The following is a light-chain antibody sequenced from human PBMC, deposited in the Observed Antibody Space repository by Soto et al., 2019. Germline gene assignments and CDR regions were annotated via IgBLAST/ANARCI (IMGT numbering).Light chain of an antibody. CDR3: RQYGNSQYT. Sequence: EIVLTQSPDTLSLSPGERATLSCRASQSVSSSYLAWYQQKPGQAPRLLIYGASSRATGIPARFSASGSGTDFTLTISRLEPTDFAVYYCRQYGNSQYTFGQATKLEIK. CDR1: QSVSSSY. V-gene: IGKV3-20*01. CDR2: GAS. J-gene: IGKJ2*01.